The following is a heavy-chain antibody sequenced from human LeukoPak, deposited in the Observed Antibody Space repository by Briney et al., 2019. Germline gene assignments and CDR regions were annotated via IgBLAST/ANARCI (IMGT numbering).Heavy chain of an antibody. Sequence: PGGSLRLSCAASGFTFSSYAMSWVRQAPGTGLEWVSSIGGSGGITYDADSVKGRFTISRDNSKNTLYLQMNSLRAEDTAVYYCAKDMSFGDYSDDYWGQGTLVTVSS. D-gene: IGHD4-17*01. CDR3: AKDMSFGDYSDDY. V-gene: IGHV3-23*01. J-gene: IGHJ4*02. CDR2: IGGSGGIT. CDR1: GFTFSSYA.